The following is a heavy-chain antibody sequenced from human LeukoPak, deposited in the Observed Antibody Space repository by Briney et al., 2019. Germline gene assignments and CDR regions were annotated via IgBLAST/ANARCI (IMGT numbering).Heavy chain of an antibody. CDR2: IYSGGHT. CDR1: GFTFSSYS. V-gene: IGHV3-53*01. J-gene: IGHJ4*02. CDR3: ARDGYNSHFFDC. Sequence: GGSLRLSCAASGFTFSSYSMNWVRQAPGKGLEWVSVIYSGGHTYYVDSVKGRFTISRDNSKNTLYLQMNSLRAEDTAVYYCARDGYNSHFFDCWGQGTLVTVSS. D-gene: IGHD5-24*01.